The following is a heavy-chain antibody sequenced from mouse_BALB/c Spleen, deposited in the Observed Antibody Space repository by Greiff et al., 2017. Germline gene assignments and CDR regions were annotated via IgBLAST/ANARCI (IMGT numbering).Heavy chain of an antibody. CDR1: GYTFTSYW. D-gene: IGHD4-1*01. V-gene: IGHV1S22*01. J-gene: IGHJ4*01. CDR3: TRYWDNYAMDY. CDR2: IYPGSGST. Sequence: LQQPGSELVRPGASVKLSCKASGYTFTSYWMHWVKQRPGQGLEWIGNIYPGSGSTNYDEKFKSKATLTVDTSSSTAYMQLSSLTSEDSAVYYCTRYWDNYAMDYWGQGTSVTVSS.